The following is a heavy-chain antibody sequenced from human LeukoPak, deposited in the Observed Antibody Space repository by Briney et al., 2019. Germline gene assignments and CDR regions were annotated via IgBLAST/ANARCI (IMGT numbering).Heavy chain of an antibody. CDR1: GYTLTELS. V-gene: IGHV1-24*01. D-gene: IGHD1-14*01. CDR3: ATDGNRLYNFDY. CDR2: FDAEDGET. Sequence: ASVTVSFTVSGYTLTELSMHWVRQAPGKGLEWMGGFDAEDGETIYAQKFQGRVTITEVTSTDTAYMDLSSLRSEAPAVYYFATDGNRLYNFDYWGQGTLVTVSS. J-gene: IGHJ4*02.